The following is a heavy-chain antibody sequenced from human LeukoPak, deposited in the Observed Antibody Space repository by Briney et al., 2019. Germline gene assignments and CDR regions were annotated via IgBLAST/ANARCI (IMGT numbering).Heavy chain of an antibody. V-gene: IGHV5-51*01. J-gene: IGHJ3*02. CDR1: GYRFTSYW. Sequence: GESLKISCQVSGYRFTSYWIAWVRQMSGKGLEWMGIVYPDDSDTRYSPSFQGQVTISADKSISTAYLQWSSLKASDTAMYYCARALDPAGDLDIWGQGTMVTVSS. D-gene: IGHD3-10*01. CDR2: VYPDDSDT. CDR3: ARALDPAGDLDI.